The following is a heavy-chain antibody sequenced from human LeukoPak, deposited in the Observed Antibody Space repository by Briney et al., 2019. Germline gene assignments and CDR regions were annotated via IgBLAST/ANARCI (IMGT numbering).Heavy chain of an antibody. Sequence: PGGSLRLSCAASGFIVSSNHMSWVRQAPGKGLEWVSVIYSGGNTYYADSVKGRFTISRDNSKNTLYLQMNSLRAEDTAVYYCAGLSAYGDYEYWGQGTLVTVSS. CDR2: IYSGGNT. V-gene: IGHV3-53*01. CDR3: AGLSAYGDYEY. CDR1: GFIVSSNH. J-gene: IGHJ4*02. D-gene: IGHD4-17*01.